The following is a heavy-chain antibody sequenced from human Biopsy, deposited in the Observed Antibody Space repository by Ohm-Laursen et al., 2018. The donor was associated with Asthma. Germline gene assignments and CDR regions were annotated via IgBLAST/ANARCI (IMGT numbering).Heavy chain of an antibody. V-gene: IGHV1-69*13. D-gene: IGHD2-2*01. J-gene: IGHJ4*02. CDR1: GGTFNTYV. CDR3: ARKAGSCISRTCYSLDF. Sequence: SVKVSCKSLGGTFNTYVIGWGRQAPGQGLEWMGGSNSVFGTTTYPQKFQDRVTITADDSTSTVYMELSSLRSEDTAVYYCARKAGSCISRTCYSLDFWGQGTLVTVSS. CDR2: SNSVFGTT.